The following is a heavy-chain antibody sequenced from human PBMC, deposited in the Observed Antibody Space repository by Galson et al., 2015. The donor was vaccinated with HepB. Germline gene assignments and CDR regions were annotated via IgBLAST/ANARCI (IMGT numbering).Heavy chain of an antibody. J-gene: IGHJ6*03. V-gene: IGHV3-74*01. Sequence: SLRLSCAASGFTFSNYWMHWVRQAPGKGLVWVSRINSDGSSTTYADSVKGRFTISRDNAKNTLYLQMNSLRVEDTAVYFCAREPAGFYYYMDVWGKGTTVTVSS. CDR1: GFTFSNYW. D-gene: IGHD2-2*01. CDR3: AREPAGFYYYMDV. CDR2: INSDGSST.